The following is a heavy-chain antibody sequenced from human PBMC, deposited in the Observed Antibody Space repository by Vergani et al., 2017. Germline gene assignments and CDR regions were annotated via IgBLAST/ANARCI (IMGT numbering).Heavy chain of an antibody. CDR3: AKGGIAAAGTDWYFDL. CDR1: GFTFDDYA. J-gene: IGHJ2*01. V-gene: IGHV3-43D*03. CDR2: ISWDGGST. D-gene: IGHD6-13*01. Sequence: EVQLVESGGVVVQPGGSLRLSCAASGFTFDDYAMHWVRQAPGKGLEWVSLISWDGGSTYYADSVKGRFTISRDNSKNSLYLQMNSLRAEDTALYYCAKGGIAAAGTDWYFDLWGRGPMVTVSS.